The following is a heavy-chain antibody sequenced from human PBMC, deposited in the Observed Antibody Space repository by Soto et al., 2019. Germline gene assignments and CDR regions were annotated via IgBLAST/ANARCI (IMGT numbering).Heavy chain of an antibody. CDR2: INQSGST. CDR3: AKFKNYYYYGLDV. CDR1: GGSFSGYY. Sequence: SETLSLTCGVYGGSFSGYYWSWIRQPPGKGLEWIGAINQSGSTNYNPSLKSRVTISVDTSKNQFSLSLSSVTAADTAVYYCAKFKNYYYYGLDVWGQGTAVTVSS. J-gene: IGHJ6*02. V-gene: IGHV4-34*01.